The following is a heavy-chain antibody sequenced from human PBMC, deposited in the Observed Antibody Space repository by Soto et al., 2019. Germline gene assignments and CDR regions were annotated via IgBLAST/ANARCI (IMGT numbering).Heavy chain of an antibody. CDR2: VNIDKGNT. CDR1: GYPFSNDG. Sequence: QVQLVQSGPEVKKPGASVRVSCKPSGYPFSNDGISWMRQAPGQGLEWMGWVNIDKGNTKYAQKFQDRVTMTTDTSTSTVYLELRSLRSDDTALYYCARERGGYRYGDYWGQGTLVTVSS. D-gene: IGHD5-18*01. J-gene: IGHJ4*02. CDR3: ARERGGYRYGDY. V-gene: IGHV1-18*01.